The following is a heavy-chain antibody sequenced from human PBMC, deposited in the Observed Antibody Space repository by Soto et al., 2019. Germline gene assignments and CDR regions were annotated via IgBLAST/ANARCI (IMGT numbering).Heavy chain of an antibody. CDR1: GFTFSSYW. CDR2: IKGDGSST. CDR3: AREYSSSWTFDY. D-gene: IGHD6-13*01. J-gene: IGHJ4*02. V-gene: IGHV3-74*01. Sequence: GGSLRLSCAASGFTFSSYWMHWVRQAPGKGLVWVSRIKGDGSSTSYADSVKGRFTISRDNAKNTLYLLMNSLRAEDTAVYYCAREYSSSWTFDYWGPGTLVTVSS.